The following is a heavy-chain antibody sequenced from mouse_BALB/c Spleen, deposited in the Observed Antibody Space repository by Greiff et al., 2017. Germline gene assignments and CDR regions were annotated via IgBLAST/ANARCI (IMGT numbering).Heavy chain of an antibody. CDR2: ISSGGSYT. Sequence: EVQLVESGGGLVKPGGSLKLSCAASGFTFSSYTMSWVRQTPEKRLEWVATISSGGSYTYYPDSVKGRFTISRDNAKNTLYLQMSSLKSEDTAMYYCTRGGYGSSYAMDYWGQGTSVTVSS. CDR1: GFTFSSYT. D-gene: IGHD1-1*01. CDR3: TRGGYGSSYAMDY. V-gene: IGHV5-6-4*01. J-gene: IGHJ4*01.